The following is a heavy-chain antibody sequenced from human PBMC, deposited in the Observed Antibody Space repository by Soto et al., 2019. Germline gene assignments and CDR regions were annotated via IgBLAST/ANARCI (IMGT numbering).Heavy chain of an antibody. CDR2: IYHSGST. V-gene: IGHV4-30-2*03. CDR1: GGSISSGGYS. J-gene: IGHJ4*02. CDR3: ARHAVHSSGFTEY. D-gene: IGHD6-19*01. Sequence: SETLSLTCAVSGGSISSGGYSWSWIRQPPGKGLEWIGYIYHSGSTYYNPSLKSRVTISVDTSKNQFSLKLSSVTAADTAVYYCARHAVHSSGFTEYWGQGTLVTVFS.